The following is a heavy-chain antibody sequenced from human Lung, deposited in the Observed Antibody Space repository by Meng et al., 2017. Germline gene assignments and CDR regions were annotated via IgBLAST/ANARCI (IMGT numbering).Heavy chain of an antibody. J-gene: IGHJ4*02. Sequence: LHQWEAGLLTPSVDLSLTCAVYGGPFSGYYWSWIRQPPGKGLGWIGEIIASASTNYNPSLKSRVTISVDTSKNQFSLRVTSVTAADRAVYYCVRRTYSSGWYFDYWGQGTLVTVSS. CDR3: VRRTYSSGWYFDY. V-gene: IGHV4-34*12. CDR2: IIASAST. CDR1: GGPFSGYY. D-gene: IGHD6-19*01.